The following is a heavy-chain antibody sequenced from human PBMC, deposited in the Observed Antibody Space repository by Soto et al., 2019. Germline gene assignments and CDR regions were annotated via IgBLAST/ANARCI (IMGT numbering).Heavy chain of an antibody. CDR2: ISGSGGST. D-gene: IGHD3-3*01. CDR3: AKVPPYDFWSGCV. Sequence: GGSLRLSCAASGVTFSSCAMSWVIQAPGKGLEWVSAISGSGGSTYYADSVKGRFTISRDNSKNTLYLQMNSLRAEDTAVYYCAKVPPYDFWSGCVWGKGTTVTVSS. V-gene: IGHV3-23*01. CDR1: GVTFSSCA. J-gene: IGHJ6*04.